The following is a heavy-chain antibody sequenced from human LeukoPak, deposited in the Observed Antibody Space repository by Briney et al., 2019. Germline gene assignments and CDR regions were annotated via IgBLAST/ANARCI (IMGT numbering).Heavy chain of an antibody. Sequence: GGSLRLSCAASGFTFSGSAMHWVRQASGKGLEWVGRIRSKANSYATAYAASVKGRFTISRDDSKNTAYLQMNSLKTEDTAVYYCTYYGSGSYYRSLDYWGQGTLVTVSS. CDR3: TYYGSGSYYRSLDY. CDR2: IRSKANSYAT. V-gene: IGHV3-73*01. J-gene: IGHJ4*02. D-gene: IGHD3-10*01. CDR1: GFTFSGSA.